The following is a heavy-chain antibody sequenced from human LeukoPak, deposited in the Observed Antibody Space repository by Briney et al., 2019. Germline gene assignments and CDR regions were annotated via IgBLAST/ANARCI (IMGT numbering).Heavy chain of an antibody. J-gene: IGHJ3*02. D-gene: IGHD3-10*01. CDR3: AQVLLWFSLTALSPSDAFDI. V-gene: IGHV3-30*02. Sequence: GGSLRLSCAASGFTFSSYGMHWVRQAPGKGLEWVAFIRYDGSNKYYADSVKGRFTISRDNSKNTLYLQMNSLRAEGTAVYYCAQVLLWFSLTALSPSDAFDIWGQGTMVTVSS. CDR2: IRYDGSNK. CDR1: GFTFSSYG.